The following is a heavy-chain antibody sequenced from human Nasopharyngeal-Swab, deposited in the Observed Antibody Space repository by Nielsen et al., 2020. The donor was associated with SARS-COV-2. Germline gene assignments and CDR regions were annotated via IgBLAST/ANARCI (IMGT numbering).Heavy chain of an antibody. CDR3: ARDWRRVRMGSVDYGMDV. CDR1: GFTFSSYG. J-gene: IGHJ6*02. D-gene: IGHD2-15*01. CDR2: ISYDGSNK. Sequence: GESLKISCAASGFTFSSYGMHWVRQAPGKGLEWVAVISYDGSNKYYADSVKGRFTISRDNSKNTLYLQMNSLRAEDTAVYYCARDWRRVRMGSVDYGMDVWGQGTTATVSS. V-gene: IGHV3-30*03.